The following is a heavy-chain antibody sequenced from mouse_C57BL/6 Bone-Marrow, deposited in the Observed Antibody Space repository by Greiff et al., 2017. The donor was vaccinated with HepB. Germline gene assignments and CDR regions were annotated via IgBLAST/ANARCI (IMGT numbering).Heavy chain of an antibody. V-gene: IGHV3-6*01. CDR1: GYSITSGYY. CDR3: ARDDYGGFAY. CDR2: ISYDGSN. J-gene: IGHJ3*01. D-gene: IGHD1-1*02. Sequence: EVQLQESGPGLVKPSQSLSLTCSVTGYSITSGYYWNWIRQFPGNKLEWMGYISYDGSNNYNPSLKNRISITRDTSKNQFFLKLNSVTTEDTATYYCARDDYGGFAYWGQGTLVTVSA.